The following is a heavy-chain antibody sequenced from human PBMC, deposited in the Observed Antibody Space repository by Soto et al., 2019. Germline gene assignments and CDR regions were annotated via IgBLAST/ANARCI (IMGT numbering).Heavy chain of an antibody. CDR3: ARGRYSSSSEDYYYGMDV. Sequence: QVQLVQSGAEVKKPGSSVKVSCKASGGTFSSYAISWVRQAPGQGLEWMGGIIPIFGTANYAQKFQGRVTITADESTSTAYMELSSLRSEGTAVYYCARGRYSSSSEDYYYGMDVWGQGTTVTVSS. J-gene: IGHJ6*02. V-gene: IGHV1-69*01. CDR2: IIPIFGTA. D-gene: IGHD6-6*01. CDR1: GGTFSSYA.